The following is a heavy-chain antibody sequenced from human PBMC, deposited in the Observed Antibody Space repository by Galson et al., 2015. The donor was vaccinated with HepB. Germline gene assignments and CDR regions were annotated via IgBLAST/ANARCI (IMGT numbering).Heavy chain of an antibody. Sequence: SLRLSCAASGFTFSSYAMSWVRQAPGKGLEWVSAISSSGGSTYYADSVKGRFTISRDSSKNTLYLQMNSLRAEDTAVYYCAKVVTTAIYFDYWGQRTLVTVSS. CDR3: AKVVTTAIYFDY. CDR2: ISSSGGST. CDR1: GFTFSSYA. V-gene: IGHV3-23*01. D-gene: IGHD4-11*01. J-gene: IGHJ4*02.